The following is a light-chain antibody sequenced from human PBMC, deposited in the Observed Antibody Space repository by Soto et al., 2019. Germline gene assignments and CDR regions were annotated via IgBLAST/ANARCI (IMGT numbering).Light chain of an antibody. CDR3: QQFHTRPLVT. CDR1: QSVSTD. CDR2: GAS. V-gene: IGKV3-15*01. Sequence: EIVMTQSPVTLSVSPGERVTLSCRASQSVSTDVAWYQQKPGQPPRLLIDGASTRATGIPVRFSGSGSGTEFTLTISSLQSEDFAVYYCQQFHTRPLVTFGGGTKVEIK. J-gene: IGKJ4*01.